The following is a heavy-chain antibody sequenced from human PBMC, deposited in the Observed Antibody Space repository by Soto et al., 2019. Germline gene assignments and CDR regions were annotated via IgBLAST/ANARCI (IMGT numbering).Heavy chain of an antibody. CDR1: GHTLTELS. CDR3: ASMPRPYTPGIYYLTFSLDS. J-gene: IGHJ4*02. Sequence: QVQLEQSGAEVRKPGASIKVSCRVAGHTLTELSMHWVRQAPGKGLEWMGGFDPRAGKNFYAPKFQGRVTMIDDASSNTAYVVLSSLRSEDTAVYYCASMPRPYTPGIYYLTFSLDSWGQGTLVTVSS. D-gene: IGHD2-2*01. V-gene: IGHV1-24*01. CDR2: FDPRAGKN.